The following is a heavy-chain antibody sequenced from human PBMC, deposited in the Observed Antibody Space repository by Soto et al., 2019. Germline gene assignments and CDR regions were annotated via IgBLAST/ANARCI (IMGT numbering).Heavy chain of an antibody. Sequence: PGGSLRLSCSASGFIFSSSAMNWVRQPPGKGLEWIGYISYSGSTYYNPSLKSRVTISGDTSKNQFSLKLSSVTADDTAVYYCGRGGSGDYNFFDCWGQGALVTVSS. CDR1: GFIFSSSA. D-gene: IGHD4-17*01. CDR3: GRGGSGDYNFFDC. V-gene: IGHV4-59*12. CDR2: ISYSGST. J-gene: IGHJ4*02.